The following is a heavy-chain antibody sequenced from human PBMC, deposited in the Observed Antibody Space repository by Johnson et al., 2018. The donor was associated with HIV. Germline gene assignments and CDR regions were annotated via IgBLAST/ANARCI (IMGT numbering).Heavy chain of an antibody. CDR2: INWNGGST. J-gene: IGHJ3*02. D-gene: IGHD6-13*01. V-gene: IGHV3-20*04. CDR3: AREAGSSLSFDI. CDR1: GFTFSSYA. Sequence: VQLVESGGGLVQPGGSLRLSCAASGFTFSSYAMSWVRQAPGKGLEWVSGINWNGGSTGYADSVKGRFTISRDNAKNSLYLQMNSLRAEDPALYYRAREAGSSLSFDIWGQGTMVTVSS.